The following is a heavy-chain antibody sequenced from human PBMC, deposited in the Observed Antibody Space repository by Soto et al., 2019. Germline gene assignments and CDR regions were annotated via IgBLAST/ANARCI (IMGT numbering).Heavy chain of an antibody. D-gene: IGHD2-15*01. CDR2: IYYSGST. J-gene: IGHJ4*02. Sequence: PSETLSLTCTVSGGSISSSSYYWGWIRQPPGKGLEWIGSIYYSGSTYYNPSLKSRVTISVDTSKNQFSLKLSSVTAADTAVYFCTKYRRTDAEGYSFDYWGQGALVTVSS. CDR1: GGSISSSSYY. V-gene: IGHV4-39*01. CDR3: TKYRRTDAEGYSFDY.